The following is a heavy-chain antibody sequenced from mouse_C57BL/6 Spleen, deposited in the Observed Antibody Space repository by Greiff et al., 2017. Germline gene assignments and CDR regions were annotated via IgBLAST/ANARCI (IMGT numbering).Heavy chain of an antibody. D-gene: IGHD1-1*01. CDR1: GYTFTSYW. J-gene: IGHJ2*01. CDR3: ARQDYYAPYYFGY. V-gene: IGHV1-64*01. Sequence: QVQLQQSGAELVKPGASVTLSCKASGYTFTSYWMHWVKQRPGQGLEWIGMIHPNSGSTNYNEKFKSKATLTVDKSSSTAYMQLSSLTSEDSAVYYCARQDYYAPYYFGYWGQGTTLTVSS. CDR2: IHPNSGST.